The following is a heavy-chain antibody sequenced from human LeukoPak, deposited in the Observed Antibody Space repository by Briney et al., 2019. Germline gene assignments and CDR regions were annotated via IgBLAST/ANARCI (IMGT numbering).Heavy chain of an antibody. V-gene: IGHV3-13*01. CDR2: IGTAGDT. D-gene: IGHD4-17*01. Sequence: PGGSLRLSCAASGFTFSSYDMHWVRQATGKGLEWVSAIGTAGDTYYPGSVKGRFTISRENAKNSLYLQMNSLRAGDTAVYYCARWMDYGDYSGLDVWGQGTTVNVSS. CDR1: GFTFSSYD. CDR3: ARWMDYGDYSGLDV. J-gene: IGHJ6*02.